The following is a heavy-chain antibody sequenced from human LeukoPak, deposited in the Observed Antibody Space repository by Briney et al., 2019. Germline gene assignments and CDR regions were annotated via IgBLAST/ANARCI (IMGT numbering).Heavy chain of an antibody. CDR2: INGAGSST. J-gene: IGHJ1*01. D-gene: IGHD6-19*01. V-gene: IGHV3-74*01. Sequence: GGSLRLSCAASGFTFSSHWMHWVRQAPGKGLVWVSRINGAGSSTSYADSVKGRFTVSRDDAKNTLNLQMNSLRAEDTAVYYCARDLFFSDAGYSSGWRAEYFHHWGQGTLVTVSS. CDR1: GFTFSSHW. CDR3: ARDLFFSDAGYSSGWRAEYFHH.